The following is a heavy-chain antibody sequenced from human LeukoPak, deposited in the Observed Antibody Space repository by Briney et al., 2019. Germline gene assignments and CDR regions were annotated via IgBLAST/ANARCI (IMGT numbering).Heavy chain of an antibody. CDR1: GGSISSSSYY. Sequence: PSETLSLTCTVSGGSISSSSYYWGWIRQPPGKGLEWIGSIYYSGSTYYNPSLKSRVTISVDTSKNQFSLKLSSVTAADTAVYYCARAQVVRGVIDFDYWGQGTLVTVSS. J-gene: IGHJ4*02. CDR3: ARAQVVRGVIDFDY. D-gene: IGHD3-10*01. V-gene: IGHV4-39*07. CDR2: IYYSGST.